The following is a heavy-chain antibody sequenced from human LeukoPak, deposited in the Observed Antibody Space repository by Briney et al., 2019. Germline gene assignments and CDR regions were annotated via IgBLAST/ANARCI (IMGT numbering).Heavy chain of an antibody. CDR3: ARETGSAVGSTDFDY. D-gene: IGHD4-17*01. J-gene: IGHJ4*02. CDR1: GFTFSSYW. Sequence: GGSLRLSCAASGFTFSSYWMSWVRQAPGKGLEWVAVISYDGSNKYYADSVKGRFTTSRDNSKNTLYLQMNSLRAEDTAVYYCARETGSAVGSTDFDYWGQGTLVTVSS. CDR2: ISYDGSNK. V-gene: IGHV3-30-3*01.